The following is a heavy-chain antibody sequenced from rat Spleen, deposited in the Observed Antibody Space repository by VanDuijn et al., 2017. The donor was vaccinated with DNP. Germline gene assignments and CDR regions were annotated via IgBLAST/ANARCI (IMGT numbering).Heavy chain of an antibody. CDR2: ISSGGNT. CDR3: TRSMYTTDYYYVVFDY. D-gene: IGHD1-6*01. CDR1: GFSLTTNG. Sequence: QVQVKESGPGLVQSSQTLSLTCTVSGFSLTTNGVSWVRQPPGKGLEWIAAISSGGNTYYNSALKSRLSISRDTSKSQVFLKLKSLKTEDKGIYYCTRSMYTTDYYYVVFDYWGQGVMVTVSS. J-gene: IGHJ2*01. V-gene: IGHV2S8*01.